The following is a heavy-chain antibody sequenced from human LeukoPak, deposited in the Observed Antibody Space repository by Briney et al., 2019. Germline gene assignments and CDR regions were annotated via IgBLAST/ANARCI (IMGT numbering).Heavy chain of an antibody. CDR3: AREDTADAFDI. V-gene: IGHV3-30-3*01. CDR2: ISYDGSNK. J-gene: IGHJ3*02. CDR1: GFTFSSYA. Sequence: GGSLRLSCAASGFTFSSYAMHWVRQAPGKGLEWVAVISYDGSNKYHADSVKGRFTISRDNSKNTLYLQMNSLRAEDTGVYYCAREDTADAFDIWGQGTMVTVSS. D-gene: IGHD5-18*01.